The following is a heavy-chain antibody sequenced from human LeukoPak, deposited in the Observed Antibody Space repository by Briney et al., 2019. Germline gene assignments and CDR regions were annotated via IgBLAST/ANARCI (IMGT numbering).Heavy chain of an antibody. CDR1: GYTFTSYS. J-gene: IGHJ4*02. Sequence: ASVTVSCTASGYTFTSYSISWVRQAPGQGLEWMGWISAYNGNTNYAQKLQGRVTMTTDTSTSTAYMELRSLRSDVTAVYYCARKTGRYEDYWGQGTLVTVSS. V-gene: IGHV1-18*01. CDR3: ARKTGRYEDY. D-gene: IGHD6-19*01. CDR2: ISAYNGNT.